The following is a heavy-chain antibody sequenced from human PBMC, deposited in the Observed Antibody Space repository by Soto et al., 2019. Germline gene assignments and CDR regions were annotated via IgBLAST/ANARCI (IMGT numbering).Heavy chain of an antibody. CDR3: ARPYSSGWYGDFDY. CDR2: ISYDGDNK. Sequence: HPGGSLRLSCAASGFAFSSYAMHWVRQAPGKGLEWVAVISYDGDNKYYADSVKGRFTISRDNSKKTLYLQVNSLTTEDTALYYCARPYSSGWYGDFDYWGQGTLVTVSS. D-gene: IGHD6-19*01. CDR1: GFAFSSYA. V-gene: IGHV3-30-3*01. J-gene: IGHJ4*02.